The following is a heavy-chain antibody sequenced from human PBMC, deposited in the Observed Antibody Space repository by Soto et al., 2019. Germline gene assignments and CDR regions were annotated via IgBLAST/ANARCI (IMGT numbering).Heavy chain of an antibody. CDR1: GYSFTDYH. CDR2: INPKSGGT. V-gene: IGHV1-2*04. CDR3: ARGDSTDCSNGVCSVRYNHVMDV. J-gene: IGHJ6*02. Sequence: ASVKVSCKASGYSFTDYHIHWVRQAPGQGLEWLGRINPKSGGTSTAQKFQGWVTMTTDTSISTASMELTRLTSDDTAIYYCARGDSTDCSNGVCSVRYNHVMDVWGQVTPVTLSS. D-gene: IGHD2-8*01.